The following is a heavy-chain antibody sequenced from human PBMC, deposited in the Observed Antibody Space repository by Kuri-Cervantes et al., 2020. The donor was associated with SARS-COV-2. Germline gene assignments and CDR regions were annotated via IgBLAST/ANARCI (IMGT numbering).Heavy chain of an antibody. CDR1: GFTSSGHW. J-gene: IGHJ5*02. CDR2: INPDGSYT. V-gene: IGHV3-74*01. D-gene: IGHD4-17*01. Sequence: GGSLRLSCAASGFTSSGHWIHWVRQAPGKGLVWVSRINPDGSYTNNADSVKGRFTLSRDNAKNSLYLQMNSLRAEDTAVYYCARPRTTTVFGFDPWGQGNLVNVAS. CDR3: ARPRTTTVFGFDP.